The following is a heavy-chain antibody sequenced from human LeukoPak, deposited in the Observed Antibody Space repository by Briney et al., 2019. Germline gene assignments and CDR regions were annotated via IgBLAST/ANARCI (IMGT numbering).Heavy chain of an antibody. CDR2: IYYSGST. Sequence: PSETLSLTCTVSGGSISSSSYYWGWIRQPPGKGLEWIGSIYYSGSTYYNPSLKSRVTISVDTSKNQFSLKLSSVTAADTAVYYCARDIAATLDAFDIWGQGTMVTVSS. CDR1: GGSISSSSYY. J-gene: IGHJ3*02. CDR3: ARDIAATLDAFDI. D-gene: IGHD6-6*01. V-gene: IGHV4-39*07.